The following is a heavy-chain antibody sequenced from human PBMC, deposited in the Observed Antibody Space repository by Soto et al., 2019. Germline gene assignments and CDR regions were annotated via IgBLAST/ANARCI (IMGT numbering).Heavy chain of an antibody. D-gene: IGHD6-13*01. CDR1: GGSISSYY. CDR2: IYYSGTT. V-gene: IGHV4-59*01. J-gene: IGHJ4*02. CDR3: AREYSSSFGMDY. Sequence: SETLSLTCTVSGGSISSYYWSWIRQPPGKGLEWIGNIYYSGTTNYNPSLKSRVTISVDTSKNQFSLKLSSVTAADTAVYYCAREYSSSFGMDYWGPGTLVTVSS.